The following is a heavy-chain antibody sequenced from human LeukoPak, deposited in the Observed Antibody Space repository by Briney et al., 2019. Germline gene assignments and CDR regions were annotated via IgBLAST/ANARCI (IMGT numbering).Heavy chain of an antibody. D-gene: IGHD3-3*01. CDR1: GDSISSGSYY. CDR2: IYTSGST. V-gene: IGHV4-61*02. Sequence: SETLSLTCTVSGDSISSGSYYWSWIRQPAGKGLEWIGRIYTSGSTNYNPSLKSRVTISVDTSKNQFSLKLSSVTAADTAVYYCAREQFLEWLLVNWFDPWGQGTLVTVSS. J-gene: IGHJ5*02. CDR3: AREQFLEWLLVNWFDP.